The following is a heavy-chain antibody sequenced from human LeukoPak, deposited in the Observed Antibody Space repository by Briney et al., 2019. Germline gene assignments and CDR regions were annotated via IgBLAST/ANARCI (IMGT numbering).Heavy chain of an antibody. CDR3: ARTIAAAGNPPFDP. V-gene: IGHV4-39*07. CDR1: GGSISSSSYY. Sequence: PSETLSLTCTVSGGSISSSSYYWGCIRQPPGKGLEWIGYIYYSGNTYHNPSLKSRVSISVDTSKNQFSLKLSSVTAADTAVYYCARTIAAAGNPPFDPWGQGTLVTVSS. CDR2: IYYSGNT. J-gene: IGHJ5*02. D-gene: IGHD6-13*01.